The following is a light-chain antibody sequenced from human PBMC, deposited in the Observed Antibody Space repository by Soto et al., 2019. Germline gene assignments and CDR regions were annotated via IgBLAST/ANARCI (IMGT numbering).Light chain of an antibody. CDR2: TTS. Sequence: DIQMTQSPSSLSASVGDRVTITCRASQTIAMYVNWFQQKPGKPPKPLIYTTSSLQSGVPPRFSGSGSETDFTLTISRLQPEDSATYYCQQGYSIHALTFGGGTKVELK. J-gene: IGKJ4*01. CDR1: QTIAMY. V-gene: IGKV1-39*01. CDR3: QQGYSIHALT.